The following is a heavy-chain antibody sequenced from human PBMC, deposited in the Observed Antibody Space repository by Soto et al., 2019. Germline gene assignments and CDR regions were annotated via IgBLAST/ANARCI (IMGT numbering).Heavy chain of an antibody. CDR2: VSGSGDST. Sequence: EVQLLESGGGLAQPGGSWGLSCAASAFTFTSYALSWVPQAQGKGREWVSAVSGSGDSTYYADSVKGRFTISRDNSKNTLYLQMNSLRAEDTAVYYCAKGRASDCPGCTQDYWGQGTLVTVSS. CDR3: AKGRASDCPGCTQDY. CDR1: AFTFTSYA. D-gene: IGHD2-21*02. V-gene: IGHV3-23*01. J-gene: IGHJ4*02.